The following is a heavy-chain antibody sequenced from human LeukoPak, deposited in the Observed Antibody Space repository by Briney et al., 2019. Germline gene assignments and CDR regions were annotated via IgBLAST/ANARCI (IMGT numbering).Heavy chain of an antibody. CDR2: ISGSGGST. D-gene: IGHD6-19*01. CDR1: GFTFSSYG. Sequence: GGSLRLSCAASGFTFSSYGMSWVRQAPGKGLEWVSAISGSGGSTYYADSVKGRFTISRDNSKNTLYLQMNSLRAEDTAVYYCAKLRGEWLVLDYWGQGTLVTVSS. V-gene: IGHV3-23*01. J-gene: IGHJ4*02. CDR3: AKLRGEWLVLDY.